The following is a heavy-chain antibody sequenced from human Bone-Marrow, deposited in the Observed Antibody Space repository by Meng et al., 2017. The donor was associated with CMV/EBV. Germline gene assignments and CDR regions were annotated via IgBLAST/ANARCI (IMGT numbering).Heavy chain of an antibody. D-gene: IGHD6-19*01. J-gene: IGHJ4*02. CDR2: IKSKTDGGTT. V-gene: IGHV3-15*01. CDR1: GFTFSNAW. CDR3: TTFLQGYSSGWQIARTF. Sequence: GGSLRLSCAASGFTFSNAWMSWVRQAPVKGLEWVGRIKSKTDGGTTDYAAPVKGRFTISRDDSKNTLYLQMNSLKTEDTAVYYCTTFLQGYSSGWQIARTFWGQGTLVTVSS.